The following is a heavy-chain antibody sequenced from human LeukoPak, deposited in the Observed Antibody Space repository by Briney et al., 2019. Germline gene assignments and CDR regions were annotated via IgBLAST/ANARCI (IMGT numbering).Heavy chain of an antibody. CDR3: ARDRSDSSGYYDGFDY. CDR1: GGSISSYY. V-gene: IGHV4-4*07. J-gene: IGHJ4*02. CDR2: IYTSGST. Sequence: SSETLSLTCTVSGGSISSYYWSWIRQPAGKGLEWIGRIYTSGSTNYNPSLKSRVTISVDTSKNQFSLKLSSVTAADTAVYYCARDRSDSSGYYDGFDYWGQGTLVTVSS. D-gene: IGHD3-22*01.